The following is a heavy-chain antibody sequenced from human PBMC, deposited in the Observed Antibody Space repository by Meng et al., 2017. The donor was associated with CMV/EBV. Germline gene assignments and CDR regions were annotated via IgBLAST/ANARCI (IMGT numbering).Heavy chain of an antibody. J-gene: IGHJ4*02. Sequence: EVQLVASGGGLVKPGGSLRRSCAASGFTVSNAGMSLVRQAPGKGREWVGRIKSKTDGGTTDYAAPVKGRFTISRDDSKTTLYLQMNSLKTEDTAVYYCTTWVYYDFLLAYWGQGTLVTVSS. V-gene: IGHV3-15*01. D-gene: IGHD3-3*01. CDR3: TTWVYYDFLLAY. CDR2: IKSKTDGGTT. CDR1: GFTVSNAG.